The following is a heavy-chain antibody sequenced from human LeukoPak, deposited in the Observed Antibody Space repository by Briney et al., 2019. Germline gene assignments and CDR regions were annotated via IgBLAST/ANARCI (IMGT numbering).Heavy chain of an antibody. CDR2: ISSAGGTT. Sequence: PGGSLRLSCAASGITFSSYGMSWVRQAPGEGVECGSSISSAGGTTYYAESVKGRFTISRDNSKNTLYLQMNSLRAEDTAIYYCAKNGDRGAYCTGGTCYPYFYYYMDVWGKGTTVTI. D-gene: IGHD2-15*01. CDR1: GITFSSYG. CDR3: AKNGDRGAYCTGGTCYPYFYYYMDV. V-gene: IGHV3-23*01. J-gene: IGHJ6*03.